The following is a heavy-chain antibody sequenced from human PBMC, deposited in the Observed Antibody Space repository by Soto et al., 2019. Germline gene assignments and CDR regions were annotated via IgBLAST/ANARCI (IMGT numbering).Heavy chain of an antibody. Sequence: PGGSLRLSCAASGFTFDDYTMHWVRQAPGKGLEWVSLISWDGGSTYYADSVKGRFTISRDNSKNSLYLQMNSLRTEDTALYYCAKTLASSSFNGMDVWGQGTTVTVSS. V-gene: IGHV3-43*01. CDR3: AKTLASSSFNGMDV. CDR2: ISWDGGST. J-gene: IGHJ6*02. D-gene: IGHD6-6*01. CDR1: GFTFDDYT.